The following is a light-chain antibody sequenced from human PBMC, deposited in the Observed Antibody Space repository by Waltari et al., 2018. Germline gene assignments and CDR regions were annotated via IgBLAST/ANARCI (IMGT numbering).Light chain of an antibody. CDR2: EIN. J-gene: IGLJ2*01. CDR1: SRYVGEYHR. V-gene: IGLV2-23*02. CDR3: CSYVTGGTLV. Sequence: QSALTQPASETGSPGQSITLPCTRSSRYVGEYHRLSWYQKNPGKAPQLIIYEINMRPSGISNRFSGSKSGNTASLTISGLQAEDEADYYCCSYVTGGTLVFGGGTRLTVL.